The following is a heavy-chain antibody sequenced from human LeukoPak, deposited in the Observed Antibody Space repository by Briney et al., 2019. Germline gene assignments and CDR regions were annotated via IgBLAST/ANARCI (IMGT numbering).Heavy chain of an antibody. V-gene: IGHV3-30*04. CDR2: ISYDGSNK. J-gene: IGHJ4*02. CDR1: GFTFSSYA. D-gene: IGHD6-13*01. Sequence: GGSLRLSCAASGFTFSSYAMHWVRQAPGKGLEWVAIISYDGSNKYYADPVKGRFTISGDNSKDTLYLQMNSLRAEDTAVYYCARAERGELRYSSSWYTYYWGQGTLVTVSS. CDR3: ARAERGELRYSSSWYTYY.